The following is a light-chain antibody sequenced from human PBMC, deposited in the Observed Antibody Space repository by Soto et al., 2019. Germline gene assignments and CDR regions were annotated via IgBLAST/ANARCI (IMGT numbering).Light chain of an antibody. CDR1: QGISNY. Sequence: DIQMTQSPSSLSASVGDRVTITCRASQGISNYVAWYQQKPGKPPKLLIYAASTLQSGVPSRFSGSGPGTDFTLTINSLQPEDVATYACQKYSSVPVFGPGTKVDIK. J-gene: IGKJ3*01. V-gene: IGKV1-27*01. CDR3: QKYSSVPV. CDR2: AAS.